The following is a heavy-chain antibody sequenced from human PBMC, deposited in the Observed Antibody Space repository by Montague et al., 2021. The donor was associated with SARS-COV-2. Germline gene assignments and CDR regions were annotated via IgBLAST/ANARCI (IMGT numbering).Heavy chain of an antibody. CDR3: GTRPPDGTGPLDY. V-gene: IGHV4-31*03. Sequence: TLSLTCTVSGASISTGPFYWSWIRQYPGKGLEWIGYIYYSGSTYYNPSLKSRITMSVDPSKNQFSLTLSSVTAADTAIYYCGTRPPDGTGPLDYWGQGILVTVSS. J-gene: IGHJ4*02. CDR2: IYYSGST. CDR1: GASISTGPFY. D-gene: IGHD3-10*01.